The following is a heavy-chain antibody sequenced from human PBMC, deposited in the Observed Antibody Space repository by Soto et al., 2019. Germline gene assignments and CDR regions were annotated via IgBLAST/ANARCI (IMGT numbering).Heavy chain of an antibody. CDR2: IYYLGNT. V-gene: IGHV4-39*01. Sequence: PSETLSLTCTVSGGSISSTSSYWAWIRQPPGKGLEWVGSIYYLGNTYYNPSLGSRVTISVDTSKNHVSLKLSSVTAADTAVFYFAGLYPYESSGYHLDYWSQGPLVTVSS. CDR3: AGLYPYESSGYHLDY. CDR1: GGSISSTSSY. J-gene: IGHJ4*02. D-gene: IGHD3-22*01.